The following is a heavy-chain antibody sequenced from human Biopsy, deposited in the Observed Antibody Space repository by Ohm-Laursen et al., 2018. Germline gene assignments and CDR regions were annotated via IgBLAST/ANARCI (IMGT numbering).Heavy chain of an antibody. V-gene: IGHV4-59*11. J-gene: IGHJ1*01. Sequence: TLSLTCTVSGRSFPRHYSLWTRQPPGRGLEWIGHHPYTGYHSYKSSLKSRVTISLGTSRQHCSLRLTSSAAADTAVYYCARGSNEYGGLYFPHWGQGTLVTVSS. CDR2: HPYTGYH. CDR1: GRSFPRHY. D-gene: IGHD4-23*01. CDR3: ARGSNEYGGLYFPH.